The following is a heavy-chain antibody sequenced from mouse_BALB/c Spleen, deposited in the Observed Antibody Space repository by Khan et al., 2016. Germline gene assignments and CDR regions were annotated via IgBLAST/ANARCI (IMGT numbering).Heavy chain of an antibody. V-gene: IGHV14-3*02. D-gene: IGHD1-1*01. CDR1: GFNIKDTY. CDR3: ASTVVADFDY. Sequence: VQLQQSGAELVKPGASVKLSCTASGFNIKDTYMHWVKQRPEQGLEWIGRIDPANGNTKYDPKFQGKAIITADTSSNTAYLQLSSLTSEDTAVYYCASTVVADFDYWGQGTTLTVSS. J-gene: IGHJ2*01. CDR2: IDPANGNT.